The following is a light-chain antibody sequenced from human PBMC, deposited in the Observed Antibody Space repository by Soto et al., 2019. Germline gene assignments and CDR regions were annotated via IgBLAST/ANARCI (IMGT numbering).Light chain of an antibody. CDR1: SGHSSYA. Sequence: QSVLTQSPSASAALGASVKLTCTLSSGHSSYAIAWHQQQPEKGPRYLMKLNSDGSHRKGDGIPDRFSGSSSGAEHYLTISRLQSEDEADYYCQTWGTGIGVFVGGTKLTVL. CDR2: LNSDGSH. V-gene: IGLV4-69*01. CDR3: QTWGTGIGV. J-gene: IGLJ2*01.